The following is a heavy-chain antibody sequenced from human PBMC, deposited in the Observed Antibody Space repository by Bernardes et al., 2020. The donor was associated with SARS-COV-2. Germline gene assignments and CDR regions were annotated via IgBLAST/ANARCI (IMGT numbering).Heavy chain of an antibody. CDR2: IYYSGST. CDR3: ARDLSHLVRRGFDL. V-gene: IGHV4-59*01. CDR1: GGSIGSYY. Sequence: SETLSLTCTVSGGSIGSYYWAWIRQPPGKGLEWIGYIYYSGSTNYNPSLKSRVTISVDRSQNQFSLNLSSVTPADTAVYYCARDLSHLVRRGFDLLGRGTLVTVSS. D-gene: IGHD3-10*01. J-gene: IGHJ2*01.